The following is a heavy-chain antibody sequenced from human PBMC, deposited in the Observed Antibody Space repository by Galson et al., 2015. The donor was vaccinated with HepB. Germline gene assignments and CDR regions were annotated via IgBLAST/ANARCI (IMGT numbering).Heavy chain of an antibody. CDR3: AKDSTGVYVDS. Sequence: SLRLSCAASGFTFSNYGMHWVRQAPGKGLEWVAIILYDGSKEYYADSVKGRFTISRDNSKNTVYLVMNSLTAEDTAVYYCAKDSTGVYVDSWRQGTLVTVSS. CDR1: GFTFSNYG. D-gene: IGHD1-1*01. J-gene: IGHJ4*02. CDR2: ILYDGSKE. V-gene: IGHV3-30*18.